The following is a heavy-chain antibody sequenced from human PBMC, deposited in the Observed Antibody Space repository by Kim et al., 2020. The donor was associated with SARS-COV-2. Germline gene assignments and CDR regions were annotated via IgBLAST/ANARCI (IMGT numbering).Heavy chain of an antibody. D-gene: IGHD4-17*01. J-gene: IGHJ5*02. V-gene: IGHV4-38-2*02. CDR2: IYHSGST. CDR1: GYSISSGYY. Sequence: SETLSLTCTVSGYSISSGYYWGWIRHPPGKGLEWIGSIYHSGSTYYNPSLKSRVTISVDTSKNQFSLKLSSVTAADTAVYYCARDTGHNWFDPWGQGTLVTVSS. CDR3: ARDTGHNWFDP.